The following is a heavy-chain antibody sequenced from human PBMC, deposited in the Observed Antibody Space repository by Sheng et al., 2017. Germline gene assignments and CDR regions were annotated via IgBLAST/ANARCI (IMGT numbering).Heavy chain of an antibody. Sequence: QVQLVESGGGVVQPGRSLRLSCAASGFTFSSYGMHWVRQAPGKGLEWVALIWYDGRNQYYADSVKGRFTISRDNSKNTLYLQMNSLRGEDTAVYYCARDRASAYDPTHVDYWGQGTLVTVSS. D-gene: IGHD5-12*01. J-gene: IGHJ4*02. CDR2: IWYDGRNQ. CDR1: GFTFSSYG. CDR3: ARDRASAYDPTHVDY. V-gene: IGHV3-33*01.